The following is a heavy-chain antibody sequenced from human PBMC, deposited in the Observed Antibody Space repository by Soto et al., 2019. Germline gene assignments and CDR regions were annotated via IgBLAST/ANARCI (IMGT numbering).Heavy chain of an antibody. D-gene: IGHD3-22*01. CDR1: GFTFSSYS. Sequence: SLRLSCAASGFTFSSYSMNWVRQAPGKGLEWVSSISSSSSYIYYADSVKGRFTISRDNAKNSLYLQMNSLRAEDTAVYYCARDRRRVRYYYDSSGSRGYGMDVWGQGTTVTVSS. CDR3: ARDRRRVRYYYDSSGSRGYGMDV. J-gene: IGHJ6*02. V-gene: IGHV3-21*01. CDR2: ISSSSSYI.